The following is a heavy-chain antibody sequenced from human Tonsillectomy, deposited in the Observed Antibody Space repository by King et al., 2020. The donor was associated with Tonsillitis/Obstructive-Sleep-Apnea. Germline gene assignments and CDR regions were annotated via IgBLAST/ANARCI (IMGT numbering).Heavy chain of an antibody. D-gene: IGHD6-19*01. CDR2: IYDSGST. CDR1: GGSISIYY. CDR3: ASPSVAISHEDAFDI. Sequence: QLQESGPGLVKPSETPSLTCFVSGGSISIYYWSWIRQPPGKGLEWIGYIYDSGSTDYNPSLKSRVTISVDTSKNQFSLRLSSVTAADTAVYYCASPSVAISHEDAFDIWGQGTMVTVSS. J-gene: IGHJ3*02. V-gene: IGHV4-59*01.